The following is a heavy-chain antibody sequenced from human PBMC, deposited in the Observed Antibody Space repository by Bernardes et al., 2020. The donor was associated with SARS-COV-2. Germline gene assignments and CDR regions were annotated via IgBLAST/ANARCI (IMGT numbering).Heavy chain of an antibody. CDR1: GFTFSSYS. V-gene: IGHV3-64D*06. CDR3: VKADYKFFWPSSGWGGHFCDN. CDR2: ISSDGDNT. J-gene: IGHJ4*02. Sequence: VGSLRLSCSASGFTFSSYSMHWVRQAPGKGLEYVSGISSDGDNTQYADSVEDRFTISRDNSKDTLYLQLTSLRLEDTAVYYCVKADYKFFWPSSGWGGHFCDNWGQGSLLTVSS. D-gene: IGHD6-19*01.